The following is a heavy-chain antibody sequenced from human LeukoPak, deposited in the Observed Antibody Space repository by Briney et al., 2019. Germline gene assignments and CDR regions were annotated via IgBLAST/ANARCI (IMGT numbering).Heavy chain of an antibody. CDR3: ARGLVHDTSGYYSDY. V-gene: IGHV3-74*01. CDR2: INGDDSRT. CDR1: GFTFSAFW. D-gene: IGHD3-22*01. J-gene: IGHJ4*02. Sequence: PGGSLRLSCAASGFTFSAFWMHWVRQAPGKGLVWVSRINGDDSRTTYADSVKGRFTISRDNAKNTLYLQMNSLRAEGTAVYYCARGLVHDTSGYYSDYWGQGTLVTVST.